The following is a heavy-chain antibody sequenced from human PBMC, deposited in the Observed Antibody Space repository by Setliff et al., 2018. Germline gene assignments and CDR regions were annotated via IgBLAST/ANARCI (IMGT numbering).Heavy chain of an antibody. D-gene: IGHD1-26*01. V-gene: IGHV4-59*11. CDR3: ATRKSSGRLYYMDV. Sequence: SETLSLTCTVSPGSISRHYWSWFRQAPGKGLEWIGYRHDNGERDYNPSLKSRVTISGDTSKNQVSLRLSSVTAADTAVYYCATRKSSGRLYYMDVWGKGTTVTVS. CDR2: RHDNGER. J-gene: IGHJ6*03. CDR1: PGSISRHY.